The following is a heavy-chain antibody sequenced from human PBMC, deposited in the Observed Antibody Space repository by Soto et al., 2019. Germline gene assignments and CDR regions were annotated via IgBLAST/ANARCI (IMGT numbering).Heavy chain of an antibody. J-gene: IGHJ6*03. Sequence: GGSLRLSCAASGFTFSDYYMSWIRQAPGKGLEWVSYISSSGSTIYYADSVKGRFTISRDNAKNSLYLQMNSLRAEDTAVYYCARSLGRGTYYYYYMDVWGKGTTVTVSS. CDR3: ARSLGRGTYYYYYMDV. CDR2: ISSSGSTI. CDR1: GFTFSDYY. D-gene: IGHD1-7*01. V-gene: IGHV3-11*01.